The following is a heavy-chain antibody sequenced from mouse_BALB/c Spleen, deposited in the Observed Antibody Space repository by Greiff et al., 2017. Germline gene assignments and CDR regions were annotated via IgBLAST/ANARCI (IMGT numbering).Heavy chain of an antibody. J-gene: IGHJ4*01. V-gene: IGHV5-9-4*01. Sequence: DVMLVESGGGLVKPGGSLKLSCAASGFTFSSYAMSWVRQSPEKRLEWVAEISSGGSYTYYPDTVTGRFTISRDNAKNTLYLEMSSLRSEDTAMYYCARGGYYGGYAMDYWGQGTSVTVSS. CDR1: GFTFSSYA. D-gene: IGHD1-1*01. CDR2: ISSGGSYT. CDR3: ARGGYYGGYAMDY.